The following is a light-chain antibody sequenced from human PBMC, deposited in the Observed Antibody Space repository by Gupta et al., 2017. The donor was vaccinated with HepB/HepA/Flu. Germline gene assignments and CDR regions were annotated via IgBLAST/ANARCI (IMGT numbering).Light chain of an antibody. CDR3: QVGENNGNYV. Sequence: SYVLTQPPSVSVAPGGTASIACGGNNIGSQRVHWYQQRPGQAPLLVMYFDSDRPSGIPERFSGSNSGNTATLTINRVEAEDEADYYCQVGENNGNYVFGSGTKVTVL. V-gene: IGLV3-21*01. J-gene: IGLJ1*01. CDR2: FDS. CDR1: NIGSQR.